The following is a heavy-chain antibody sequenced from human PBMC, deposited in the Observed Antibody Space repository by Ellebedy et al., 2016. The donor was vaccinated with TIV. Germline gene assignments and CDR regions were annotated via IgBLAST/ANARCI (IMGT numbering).Heavy chain of an antibody. CDR1: GFSFSSYA. V-gene: IGHV3-23*01. CDR2: IIGSGGST. CDR3: ARSPKDHFYHGMDV. D-gene: IGHD2/OR15-2a*01. J-gene: IGHJ6*02. Sequence: GGSLRLSCAASGFSFSSYAMSRVRQAPGKGLEWVTGIIGSGGSTNYVDSVKGRFTISRDNSRNTLFLQMNILRGEDTAVYYCARSPKDHFYHGMDVWGQGTTVTVSS.